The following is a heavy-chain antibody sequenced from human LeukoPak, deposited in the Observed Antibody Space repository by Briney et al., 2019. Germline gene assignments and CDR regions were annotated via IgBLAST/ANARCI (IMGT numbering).Heavy chain of an antibody. D-gene: IGHD1-26*01. J-gene: IGHJ4*02. CDR1: GGTFGSYA. CDR2: IIPIFGTA. V-gene: IGHV1-69*13. Sequence: ASVTVSCKASGGTFGSYAISWVRQAPGQGPEWMGGIIPIFGTANYAQKFQGRVTITADESTSTAYLEASTETSDDTAVYYCARELLEWELVYWGQGTIVTFSS. CDR3: ARELLEWELVY.